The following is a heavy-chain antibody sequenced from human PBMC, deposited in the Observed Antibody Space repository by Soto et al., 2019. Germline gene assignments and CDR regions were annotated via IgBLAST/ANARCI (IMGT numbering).Heavy chain of an antibody. CDR3: ARGNFGDVY. CDR2: IYHSGNT. Sequence: GGCCCSWIRQHPGKGLEWLGHIYHSGNTYYNPSLKSRMTMSVDTSTNQFSLNLSSVTAADTAGYYWARGNFGDVYGGRGSQVTVS. CDR1: GGCC. V-gene: IGHV4-31*02. J-gene: IGHJ1*01. D-gene: IGHD1-7*01.